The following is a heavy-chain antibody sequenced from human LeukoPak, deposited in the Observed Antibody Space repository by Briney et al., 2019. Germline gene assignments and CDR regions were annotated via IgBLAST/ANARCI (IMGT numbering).Heavy chain of an antibody. D-gene: IGHD6-19*01. CDR2: MNPNSGNT. J-gene: IGHJ4*02. CDR3: ARDPAVAGLKDY. CDR1: GYTFTSYD. V-gene: IGHV1-8*03. Sequence: ASVKVSCKASGYTFTSYDINWVRQATGQGLEWMGWMNPNSGNTGYAQKFQGRVTITRNTSISTAYMELSSLRSEDTAVYYCARDPAVAGLKDYWGQGTLVTVSS.